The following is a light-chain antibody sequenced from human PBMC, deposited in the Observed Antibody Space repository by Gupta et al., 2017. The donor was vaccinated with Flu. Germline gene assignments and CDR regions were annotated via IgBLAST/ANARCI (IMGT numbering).Light chain of an antibody. V-gene: IGLV1-47*01. CDR3: AVWDDSLSAWV. CDR1: SSNIGGNF. CDR2: RND. J-gene: IGLJ3*02. Sequence: HSVLTHPPSASGTPGQGVTISCSGSSSNIGGNFVYWFQQVPGTAPKLLIYRNDRRPSGVSDRFSGSKSGTSASLAISGLRSEDEADYYCAVWDDSLSAWVFGGGTKLTVL.